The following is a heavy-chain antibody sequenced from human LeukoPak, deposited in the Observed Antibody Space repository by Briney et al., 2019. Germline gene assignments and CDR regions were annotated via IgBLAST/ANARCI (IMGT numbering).Heavy chain of an antibody. Sequence: ASVKVSCKASGYTFTGYFMHWVRQAPGQGLEWMGWINPNSGGTNYQGRVTMTRDASISTAYMELSRLTSDDTAVYYCARDILTDDAFDIWGQGTMVTVSS. V-gene: IGHV1-2*02. CDR1: GYTFTGYF. CDR3: ARDILTDDAFDI. CDR2: INPNSGGT. D-gene: IGHD7-27*01. J-gene: IGHJ3*02.